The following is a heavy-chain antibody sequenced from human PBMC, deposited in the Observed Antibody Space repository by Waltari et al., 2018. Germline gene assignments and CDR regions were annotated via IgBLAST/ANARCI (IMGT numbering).Heavy chain of an antibody. J-gene: IGHJ5*02. CDR2: IYHSGCA. CDR3: ARTVVVVAASLCRFDP. D-gene: IGHD2-15*01. CDR1: GYSISSGYY. V-gene: IGHV4-38-2*01. Sequence: QVQLQESGPGLVKPSETLSLTCAVSGYSISSGYYWGWIRQPPGKGLEWIGSIYHSGCAYYNPSLKNRVTISVDTSKNQFSLKLSSVTAADTAVYYCARTVVVVAASLCRFDPWGQGTLVTVSS.